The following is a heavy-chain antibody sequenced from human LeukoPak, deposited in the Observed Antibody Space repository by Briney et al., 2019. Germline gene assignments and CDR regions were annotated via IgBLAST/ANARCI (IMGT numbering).Heavy chain of an antibody. J-gene: IGHJ4*02. V-gene: IGHV4-39*07. CDR1: GGSISSSSNY. CDR3: ARLSSGWDEHDY. Sequence: SETLSLTCTVSGGSISSSSNYWGWIRQPPGKGLEWIGSNYYSGSTYYNPSLKSRVTISVDTSKNQFSLKLSSVTAADTAVYYCARLSSGWDEHDYWGQGTLVTVSS. D-gene: IGHD6-6*01. CDR2: NYYSGST.